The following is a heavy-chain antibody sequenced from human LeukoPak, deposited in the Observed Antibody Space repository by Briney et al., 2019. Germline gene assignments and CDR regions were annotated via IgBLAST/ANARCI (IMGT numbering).Heavy chain of an antibody. J-gene: IGHJ4*02. D-gene: IGHD5-12*01. V-gene: IGHV3-23*01. CDR3: AREDSGHDDY. CDR2: LSGSGGNT. Sequence: HPGGSLRLSCAASGFTFSNYAMSWVRQAPGKGLEWVSTLSGSGGNTYYADSVKGRFTISRDNSKNTLYVQMNSLRVEDTALYYCAREDSGHDDYWGQGTLVTVSS. CDR1: GFTFSNYA.